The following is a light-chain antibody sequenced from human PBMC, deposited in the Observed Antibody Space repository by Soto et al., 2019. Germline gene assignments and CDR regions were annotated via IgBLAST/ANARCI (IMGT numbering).Light chain of an antibody. CDR3: SSYTSSSTYV. Sequence: SVLTQPPSVSGSPGQSVTISCTGASSDVGSYNRVSWYQQFPATAPKLLIYEVSNRPSGVPDRFPGSKSGNTASLTISGLQAADEADYYCSSYTSSSTYVFGTGTKLTVL. CDR2: EVS. V-gene: IGLV2-18*02. CDR1: SSDVGSYNR. J-gene: IGLJ1*01.